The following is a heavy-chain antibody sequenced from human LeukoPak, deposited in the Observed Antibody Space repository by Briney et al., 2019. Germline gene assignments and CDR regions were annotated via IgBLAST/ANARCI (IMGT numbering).Heavy chain of an antibody. Sequence: GGSLRLSCAASGFTFSSYAMSWVRQAPGKGLEWVSAISGSGGSTYYADSVKGRFTISRDNSKNTLYLQMNSLRAEDTAVYYCAKYRKGWPNGAILDYWGQGTLVTVSS. CDR2: ISGSGGST. CDR3: AKYRKGWPNGAILDY. D-gene: IGHD1-14*01. V-gene: IGHV3-23*01. J-gene: IGHJ4*02. CDR1: GFTFSSYA.